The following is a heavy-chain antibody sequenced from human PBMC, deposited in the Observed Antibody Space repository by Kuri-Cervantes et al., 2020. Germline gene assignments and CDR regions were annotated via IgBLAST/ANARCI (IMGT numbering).Heavy chain of an antibody. D-gene: IGHD2-21*02. V-gene: IGHV4-30-4*08. J-gene: IGHJ3*02. CDR3: VRSRDMGCGGDCYPVGAFDI. CDR2: IYYTGST. Sequence: SETLSLTCTVSGDSISSSNYYWGWIRQPPGKGLEWIGYIYYTGSTYYNPSLKSRVTISEVTSKNQFSLKLWSVTAADTAVYYCVRSRDMGCGGDCYPVGAFDIWGQGTKVTVSS. CDR1: GDSISSSNYY.